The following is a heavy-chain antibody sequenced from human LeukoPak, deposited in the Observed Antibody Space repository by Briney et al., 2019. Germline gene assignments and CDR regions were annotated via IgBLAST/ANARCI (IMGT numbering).Heavy chain of an antibody. D-gene: IGHD1-14*01. CDR1: GFSLSNFG. CDR3: ARDHRPEIQYYYMDV. V-gene: IGHV3-33*01. CDR2: LLYDGNTK. Sequence: PGRSLRLSCAASGFSLSNFGMHWVRQAPGKGLEWVAALLYDGNTKHYADSVKGRFTFSRDISKNTFYLQMNSLTAEDTAVYYCARDHRPEIQYYYMDVWGKGTTVAVSS. J-gene: IGHJ6*03.